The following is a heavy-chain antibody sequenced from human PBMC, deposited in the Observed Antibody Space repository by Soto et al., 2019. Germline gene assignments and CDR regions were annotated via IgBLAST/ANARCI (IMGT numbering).Heavy chain of an antibody. D-gene: IGHD2-15*01. CDR1: GFTFSSYA. J-gene: IGHJ6*02. Sequence: GGSLRLSCSASGFTFSSYAMHWVRQAPGKGLEYVSAISSNGGSTYYADSVKGRFTISRDNSKNTLYLQMSSLRAEDTAVYYCVKAIGYCSGGSCYSGLSMSMDVWGQGTTVTVSS. V-gene: IGHV3-64D*08. CDR2: ISSNGGST. CDR3: VKAIGYCSGGSCYSGLSMSMDV.